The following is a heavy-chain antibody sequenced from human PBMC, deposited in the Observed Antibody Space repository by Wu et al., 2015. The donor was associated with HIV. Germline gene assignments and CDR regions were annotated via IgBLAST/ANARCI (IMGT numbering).Heavy chain of an antibody. Sequence: QVQLVQSGAEVKKPGSSVKVSCKASGGTFSSYAISWVRQAPGQGLEWMGGIIPIFGTANYAQKFQGRVTITTDESTSTAYMELSSLRSEDTAVYYCASPWGYCSSTSCLTSPHYYYMDVVGTKGPRSTVSS. CDR2: IIPIFGTA. D-gene: IGHD2-2*01. V-gene: IGHV1-69*05. CDR3: ASPWGYCSSTSCLTSPHYYYMDV. J-gene: IGHJ6*03. CDR1: GGTFSSYA.